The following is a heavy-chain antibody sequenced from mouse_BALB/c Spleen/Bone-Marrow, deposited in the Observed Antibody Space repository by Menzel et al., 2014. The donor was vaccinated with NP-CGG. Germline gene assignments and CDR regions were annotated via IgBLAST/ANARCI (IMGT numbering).Heavy chain of an antibody. CDR1: GFNIKDTY. Sequence: EVQLQQSGAELVKPGASVKLSCTASGFNIKDTYMHWVKQRPEQGLEWIGRIDPANGNTKYDPKFQGKATITADTSSNTAYLQLSSLTSEDYAVYYCARDSPYAMDYWGQGTSVTVSS. CDR3: ARDSPYAMDY. CDR2: IDPANGNT. V-gene: IGHV14-3*02. J-gene: IGHJ4*01.